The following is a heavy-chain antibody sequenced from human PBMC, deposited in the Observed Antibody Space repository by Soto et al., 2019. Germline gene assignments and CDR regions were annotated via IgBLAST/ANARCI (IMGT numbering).Heavy chain of an antibody. CDR3: EVTTGY. D-gene: IGHD2-21*02. CDR2: MSPDSGNT. CDR1: GYTFTDYD. V-gene: IGHV1-8*01. J-gene: IGHJ4*02. Sequence: QVQVVQSRAEVKRPGASVRVSCKASGYTFTDYDINWVRQATGQGLEWMGWMSPDSGNTGYAQQFQCRVTMTRNTSISTAYMELSSLRSEDTAVYYCEVTTGYWGQGTMVTVSS.